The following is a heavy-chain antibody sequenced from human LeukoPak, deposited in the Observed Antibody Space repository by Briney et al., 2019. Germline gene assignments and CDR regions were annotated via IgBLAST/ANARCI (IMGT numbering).Heavy chain of an antibody. CDR2: ISGSGGST. V-gene: IGHV3-23*01. Sequence: GGPLRLSCAASGFTFSSYAMSWVRQAPGKGLEWVSAISGSGGSTYYADSVKGRFTISRDNSKNTLYLQMNSLRAEDTAVYYCAKGRYYDSSGPNWFDPWGQGTLVTVSS. D-gene: IGHD3-22*01. J-gene: IGHJ5*02. CDR1: GFTFSSYA. CDR3: AKGRYYDSSGPNWFDP.